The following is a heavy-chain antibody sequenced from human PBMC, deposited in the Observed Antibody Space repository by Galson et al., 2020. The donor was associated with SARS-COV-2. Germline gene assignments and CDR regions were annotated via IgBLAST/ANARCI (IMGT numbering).Heavy chain of an antibody. CDR3: ARDQVSHSSGWYSGFDY. Sequence: GESLKISCAASGFTFSSYAMHWVRQAPGKGLEWVAVISYDGSNKYYADSVKGRFTISRDDSKNTLYLQMNSLRAEDTAVYYCARDQVSHSSGWYSGFDYWGQGTLVTVSS. V-gene: IGHV3-30*04. CDR1: GFTFSSYA. J-gene: IGHJ4*02. CDR2: ISYDGSNK. D-gene: IGHD6-19*01.